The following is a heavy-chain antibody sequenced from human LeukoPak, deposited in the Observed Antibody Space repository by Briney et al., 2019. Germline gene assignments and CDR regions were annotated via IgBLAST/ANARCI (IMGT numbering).Heavy chain of an antibody. V-gene: IGHV3-48*04. CDR3: AREERGYSYAYGTV. CDR1: GSTFSSYS. J-gene: IGHJ4*02. CDR2: ISSSSSTI. Sequence: GSLRLSCAASGSTFSSYSMNWVRQAPGKGLEWVSYISSSSSTIYYADSVKGRFTISRDNAKNSLYLQMNSLRAEDTAVYYCAREERGYSYAYGTVWGQGTLVTVSS. D-gene: IGHD5-18*01.